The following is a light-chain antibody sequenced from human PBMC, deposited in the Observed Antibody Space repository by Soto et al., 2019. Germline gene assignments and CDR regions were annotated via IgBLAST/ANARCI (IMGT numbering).Light chain of an antibody. Sequence: EIVLIQSPATLSLSPGERATLSCRASQSVSSYLAWYQQKPGQAPRLLIYDASNRATGIPARFSGSGSGTDFTLTISSPEPEDFAVYYCQQRSNPITFGQGTRLEIK. V-gene: IGKV3-11*01. CDR3: QQRSNPIT. J-gene: IGKJ5*01. CDR1: QSVSSY. CDR2: DAS.